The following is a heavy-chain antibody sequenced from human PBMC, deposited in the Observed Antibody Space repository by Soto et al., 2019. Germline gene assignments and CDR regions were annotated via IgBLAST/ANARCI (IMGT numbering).Heavy chain of an antibody. CDR2: ITDDGLRN. V-gene: IGHV3-30*18. CDR1: GFTFSNYG. J-gene: IGHJ4*02. Sequence: QVQLVESGGGVVQPGRSLRLSCAASGFTFSNYGMHWVRQAPGKGLEWVAVITDDGLRNHYADSVKGRFTISRDISRNPLYLQMNSLKDEDTAVYYCAKPDNSGSHHLDCWGQGTLVTVTS. D-gene: IGHD1-26*01. CDR3: AKPDNSGSHHLDC.